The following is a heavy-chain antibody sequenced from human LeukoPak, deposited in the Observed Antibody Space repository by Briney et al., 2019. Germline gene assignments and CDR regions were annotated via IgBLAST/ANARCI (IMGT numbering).Heavy chain of an antibody. CDR1: GYSFTSYW. CDR2: IYPGNSYT. J-gene: IGHJ4*02. D-gene: IGHD6-19*01. Sequence: PGESLKISCKGSGYSFTSYWIGWVRQMPGKGLEWMGIIYPGNSYTRYSPSFQGQVTISADKSITTAYLQWSSLKASDTALYYCARAPDVAVAGASDYWGQGTLVTVTS. CDR3: ARAPDVAVAGASDY. V-gene: IGHV5-51*01.